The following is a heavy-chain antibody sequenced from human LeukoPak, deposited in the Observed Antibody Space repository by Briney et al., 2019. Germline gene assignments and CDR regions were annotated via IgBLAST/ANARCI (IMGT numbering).Heavy chain of an antibody. V-gene: IGHV3-48*04. J-gene: IGHJ6*03. CDR1: GFTFSTYS. CDR3: ARVYCSSPSCPEDYYYYYMDV. Sequence: GGSLRLSCAASGFTFSTYSMNWVRQTPGKGLEWVSYISSSSSTILYADSVKGRLTISRDNAKNSLYLQMNSLGAADTAVYYCARVYCSSPSCPEDYYYYYMDVWGKGTTVTVSS. D-gene: IGHD2-2*01. CDR2: ISSSSSTI.